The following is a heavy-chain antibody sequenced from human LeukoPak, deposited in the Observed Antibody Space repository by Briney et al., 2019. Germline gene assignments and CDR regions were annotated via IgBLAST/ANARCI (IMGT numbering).Heavy chain of an antibody. CDR2: GNT. V-gene: IGHV1-2*04. J-gene: IGHJ6*02. D-gene: IGHD1-26*01. Sequence: GNTNYAQKFQGWVTMTRDTSISTAYMELSRLRSDDTAVYYCARAGEVSGSYYDYYYYGMDVWGQGTTVTVSS. CDR3: ARAGEVSGSYYDYYYYGMDV.